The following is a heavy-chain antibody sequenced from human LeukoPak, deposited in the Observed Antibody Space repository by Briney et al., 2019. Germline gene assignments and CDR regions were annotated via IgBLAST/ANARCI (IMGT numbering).Heavy chain of an antibody. CDR3: ARDNAQGHNYYGSGSYDY. CDR1: GFTFSRYS. V-gene: IGHV3-48*02. J-gene: IGHJ4*02. CDR2: ISSSSSTI. Sequence: PGGSLRLSCAASGFTFSRYSMNWVRQAPGKGLEWVSYISSSSSTIYYADSVKGRFTISRDNAKNSLYLQVNSLRDEDTAVYYCARDNAQGHNYYGSGSYDYWGQGTLVTVSS. D-gene: IGHD3-10*01.